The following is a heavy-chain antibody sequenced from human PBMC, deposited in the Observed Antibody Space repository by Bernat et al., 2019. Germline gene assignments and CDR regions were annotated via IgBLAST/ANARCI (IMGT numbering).Heavy chain of an antibody. D-gene: IGHD3-22*01. CDR3: ARGDYDSSGYLF. J-gene: IGHJ4*02. CDR1: GFTFSSFA. CDR2: ISYDGSNK. V-gene: IGHV3-30-3*01. Sequence: QVQLVESGGAGVQPGRSLRLSCAAPGFTFSSFAMHWFRQAQGKGLEWVAVISYDGSNKYYADSVKGRFTISRDNSKNTLYLQMNSLRAEDTAVYYCARGDYDSSGYLFWGQGTLVTVSS.